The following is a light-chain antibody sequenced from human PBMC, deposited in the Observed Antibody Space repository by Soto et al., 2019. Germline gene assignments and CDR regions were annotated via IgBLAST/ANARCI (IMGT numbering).Light chain of an antibody. CDR1: QSVSSNY. V-gene: IGKV3-20*01. CDR3: QQYGNSPPET. CDR2: GAS. Sequence: EVVLTQSPVTLSLSPGERATLSWRASQSVSSNYLAWYQQKPGQAPRLLIYGASSRATGIPDRFSGSGSGTDFTLTISRLEPEDFAVYYCQQYGNSPPETFGQGTRLEI. J-gene: IGKJ5*01.